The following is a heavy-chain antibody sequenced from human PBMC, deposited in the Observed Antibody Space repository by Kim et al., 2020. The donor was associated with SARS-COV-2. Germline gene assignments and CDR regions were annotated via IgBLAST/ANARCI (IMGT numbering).Heavy chain of an antibody. J-gene: IGHJ6*03. CDR1: GGSFSGYY. Sequence: SETLFLTCAVYGGSFSGYYWSWIRQPPGKGLEWIGEINHSGSTNYNPSLKSRVTISVDTSKNQFSLKLSSVTAADTAVYYCARGDLVVVPAALGVFLYYYYYMDVWGKGTTVTVSS. V-gene: IGHV4-34*01. D-gene: IGHD2-2*01. CDR3: ARGDLVVVPAALGVFLYYYYYMDV. CDR2: INHSGST.